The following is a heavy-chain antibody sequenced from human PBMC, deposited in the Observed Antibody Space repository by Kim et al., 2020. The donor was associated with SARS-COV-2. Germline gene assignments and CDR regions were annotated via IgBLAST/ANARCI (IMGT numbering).Heavy chain of an antibody. CDR3: ARDGHCTSINCHILGGMDV. CDR1: GGTFRTYA. J-gene: IGHJ6*01. CDR2: IIPIFGSV. V-gene: IGHV1-69*13. D-gene: IGHD2-2*02. Sequence: SVNVSCKASGGTFRTYAFSWLRQAPGQGLEWIGGIIPIFGSVNYAQKFQGRVTITADESTDTAYLELSRLRFEDTAMYYCARDGHCTSINCHILGGMDV.